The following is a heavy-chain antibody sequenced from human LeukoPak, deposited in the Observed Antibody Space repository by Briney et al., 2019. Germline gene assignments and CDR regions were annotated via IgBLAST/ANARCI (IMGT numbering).Heavy chain of an antibody. CDR1: GGTFSSYA. CDR2: IIPIFGTA. V-gene: IGHV1-69*06. CDR3: ARRPHSSGYYLGYYMDV. D-gene: IGHD3-22*01. J-gene: IGHJ6*03. Sequence: ASVKVSCKASGGTFSSYAISRARQAPGQGLEWMGGIIPIFGTANYAQKFQGRVTITADKSTSTAYMELSSLRSEDTAVYYCARRPHSSGYYLGYYMDVWGKGTTVTVSS.